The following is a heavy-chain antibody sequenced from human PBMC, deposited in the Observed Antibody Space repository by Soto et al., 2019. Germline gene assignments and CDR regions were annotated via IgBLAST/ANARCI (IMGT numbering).Heavy chain of an antibody. CDR1: GYTFHTYG. CDR3: ARDVGYCSSSTCLIDD. CDR2: ISTFNGET. J-gene: IGHJ4*02. D-gene: IGHD2-2*01. V-gene: IGHV1-18*01. Sequence: VQLVQSGAEVKKPGASVRLSCKASGYTFHTYGISWVRQAPGQGLEWMGWISTFNGETRYAQKFQARVTVTTDTATTTGYMELRSLRADDTAVYYCARDVGYCSSSTCLIDDWGQGTLVTVSS.